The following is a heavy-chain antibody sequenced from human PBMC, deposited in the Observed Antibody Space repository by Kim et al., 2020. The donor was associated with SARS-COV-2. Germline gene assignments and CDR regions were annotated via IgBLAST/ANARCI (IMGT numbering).Heavy chain of an antibody. D-gene: IGHD4-17*01. Sequence: SETLSLTCSVSGDSVTNSNYYWSWIRQPPGEGLEWIGYIYYSGTTNYNPSLNSRVTISLDTSKNHCSLKLTSLTAADTAMYYCARVDYLGWFDSWGRGTLVTV. CDR2: IYYSGTT. CDR3: ARVDYLGWFDS. J-gene: IGHJ5*01. V-gene: IGHV4-61*03. CDR1: GDSVTNSNYY.